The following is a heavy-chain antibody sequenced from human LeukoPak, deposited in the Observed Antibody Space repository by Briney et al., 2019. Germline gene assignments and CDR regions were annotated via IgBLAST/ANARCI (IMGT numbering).Heavy chain of an antibody. J-gene: IGHJ3*02. Sequence: GASVKVSCKASGYTFTGYYMHWVRQAPGQGLEWMGWINPNSGGTNYAQKFQGRVTMTRDTSISTAYMELSRLRSDDTAVYYCARDRFWSGYYKDAFDIWGQGTMVTVSS. CDR2: INPNSGGT. V-gene: IGHV1-2*02. CDR3: ARDRFWSGYYKDAFDI. CDR1: GYTFTGYY. D-gene: IGHD3-3*01.